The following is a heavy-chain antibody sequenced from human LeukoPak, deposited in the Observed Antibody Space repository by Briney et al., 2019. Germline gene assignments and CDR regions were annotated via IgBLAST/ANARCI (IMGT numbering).Heavy chain of an antibody. CDR1: GFTFDDYA. V-gene: IGHV3-9*01. D-gene: IGHD6-19*01. CDR3: AKSNSSGWYLFDY. CDR2: ISWNSGSI. J-gene: IGHJ4*02. Sequence: GGSLRLSCAASGFTFDDYAMHWVRQAPGEGLEWVSGISWNSGSIGYADSVKGRFTISRDNAKNSLYLQINSLRAEDTALYYCAKSNSSGWYLFDYWGQGTLVTVSS.